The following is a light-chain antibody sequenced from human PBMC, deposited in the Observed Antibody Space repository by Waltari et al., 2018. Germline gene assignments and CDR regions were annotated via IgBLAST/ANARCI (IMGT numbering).Light chain of an antibody. CDR3: NSFTRTSTLV. CDR2: DVS. Sequence: QSALTQPASVSGSPGQSITISCAGTSNDVGAYNYVSWYQQHPGKAPKLMIYDVSNRPSGVSNRFSRSRSGNTASLTISGLQAEDEADYYCNSFTRTSTLVFGGGTHLTVL. J-gene: IGLJ2*01. V-gene: IGLV2-14*03. CDR1: SNDVGAYNY.